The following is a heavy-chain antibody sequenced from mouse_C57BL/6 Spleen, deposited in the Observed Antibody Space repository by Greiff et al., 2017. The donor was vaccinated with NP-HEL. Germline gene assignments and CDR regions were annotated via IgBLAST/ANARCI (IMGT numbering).Heavy chain of an antibody. CDR3: TPAYYSNYEFAY. CDR2: IDPEDGDT. Sequence: VQLKQSGAELVRPGASVKLSCTASGFNIKDYYMHWVKQRPEQGLEWIGRIDPEDGDTEYAPKFQGKATMTADTSSNTAYLQLSSLTSEDTAVYYCTPAYYSNYEFAYWGQGTLVTVSA. D-gene: IGHD2-5*01. CDR1: GFNIKDYY. V-gene: IGHV14-1*01. J-gene: IGHJ3*01.